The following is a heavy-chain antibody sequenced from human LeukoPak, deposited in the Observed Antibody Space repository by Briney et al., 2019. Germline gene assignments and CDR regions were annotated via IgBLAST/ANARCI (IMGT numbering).Heavy chain of an antibody. CDR1: GFTLSNAW. J-gene: IGHJ3*02. V-gene: IGHV4-34*01. D-gene: IGHD2-2*01. CDR3: ARLGYCSSTSCHQDAFDI. CDR2: INHSGST. Sequence: GSLRLSCAASGFTLSNAWMSWVRQAPGKGLEWIGEINHSGSTNYNPSLKSRVTISVDTSKNQFSLKLSSVTAADTAVYYCARLGYCSSTSCHQDAFDIWGQGTMVTVSS.